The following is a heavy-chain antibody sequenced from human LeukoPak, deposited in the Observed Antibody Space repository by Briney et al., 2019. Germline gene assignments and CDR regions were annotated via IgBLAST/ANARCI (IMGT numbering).Heavy chain of an antibody. CDR1: GGSISSSSYY. V-gene: IGHV4-61*05. CDR3: ARAVGGDGSGSL. CDR2: IYYRVTS. Sequence: SETLSLTCTVSGGSISSSSYYWGWIRQPPGKGLEWIGYIYYRVTSDYNPSLKSRVTMSVDMSTRQISLKLSSVTAADTAVYYCARAVGGDGSGSLWGPGTLVTVSS. J-gene: IGHJ4*02. D-gene: IGHD3-10*01.